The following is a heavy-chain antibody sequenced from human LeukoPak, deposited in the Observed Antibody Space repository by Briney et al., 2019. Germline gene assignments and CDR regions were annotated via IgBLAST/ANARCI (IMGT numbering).Heavy chain of an antibody. J-gene: IGHJ5*02. CDR2: IYYSGTT. CDR3: ARQFHGSGYVDDL. Sequence: SETLSLTCTVSGGSISSSSYYWGWIRRPPGKGLEWIASIYYSGTTHYNPSLKSRVTMSVDTSKNQFSLKLSAVTAADTAVYYCARQFHGSGYVDDLWGQGTLVTVSS. D-gene: IGHD5-12*01. CDR1: GGSISSSSYY. V-gene: IGHV4-39*01.